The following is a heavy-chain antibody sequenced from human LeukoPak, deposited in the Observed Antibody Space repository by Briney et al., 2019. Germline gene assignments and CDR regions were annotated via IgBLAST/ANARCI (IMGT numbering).Heavy chain of an antibody. CDR1: GGSISSGSHY. Sequence: PSETLSLTCTVSGGSISSGSHYWSWIRQPAGKGLEWIGRIYSSGNTNYNPSLKSRVTISVDTSKNQFSLKLSSVTAADTAVYYCARGRDLTGTHGSFDYWGQGTLVTVSS. D-gene: IGHD1-20*01. CDR2: IYSSGNT. J-gene: IGHJ4*02. CDR3: ARGRDLTGTHGSFDY. V-gene: IGHV4-61*02.